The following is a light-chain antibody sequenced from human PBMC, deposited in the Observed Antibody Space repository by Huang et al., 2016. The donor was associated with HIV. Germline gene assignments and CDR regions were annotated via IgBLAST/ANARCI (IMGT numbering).Light chain of an antibody. V-gene: IGKV3-15*01. CDR3: QQYNNWPRT. Sequence: EIVMTQSPATLSVSPGERATLSCRASQSVSSNLAGYQQKPGQPHRLLIYAASTRATGIPARFSGSGSGTEFTLTISSLQSEDLAVYYCQQYNNWPRTFGQGTKVEIK. J-gene: IGKJ1*01. CDR2: AAS. CDR1: QSVSSN.